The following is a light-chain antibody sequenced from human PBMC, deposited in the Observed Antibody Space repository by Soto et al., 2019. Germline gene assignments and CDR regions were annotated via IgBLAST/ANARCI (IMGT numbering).Light chain of an antibody. CDR3: SSYTTSSTLV. CDR1: SSDVGGYNY. V-gene: IGLV2-14*01. CDR2: GVS. Sequence: QSALTQPASVSGSPGQSITISCTGTSSDVGGYNYVTWYQQHPGKAPKLMIYGVSYRPSGVSDRFSGSKSANTASLTISGLQAEDEADYSCSSYTTSSTLVFGPGTKLTVL. J-gene: IGLJ1*01.